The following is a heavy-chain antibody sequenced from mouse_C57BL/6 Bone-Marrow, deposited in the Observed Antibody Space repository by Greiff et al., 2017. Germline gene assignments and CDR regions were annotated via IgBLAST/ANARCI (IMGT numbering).Heavy chain of an antibody. CDR2: IDPSDSYT. D-gene: IGHD2-4*01. CDR1: GYTFTSYW. CDR3: ARSGDYDENYYAMDY. V-gene: IGHV1-69*01. J-gene: IGHJ4*01. Sequence: QVQLQQPGAELVMPGASVKLSCKASGYTFTSYWMHWVKQRPGQGLEWIGEIDPSDSYTNYNQKFKGKSTLPVDKSSSTAYMQLSSLTSEDSAVYYCARSGDYDENYYAMDYWGQGTSVTVSS.